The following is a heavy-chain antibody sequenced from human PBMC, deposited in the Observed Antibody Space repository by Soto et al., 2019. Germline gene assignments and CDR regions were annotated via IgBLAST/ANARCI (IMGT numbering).Heavy chain of an antibody. D-gene: IGHD6-19*01. V-gene: IGHV4-34*01. CDR3: ATYSSGWYFSFDY. CDR1: GGSFSGYY. Sequence: QVQLQQWGAGLLKPSETLSLTCAVYGGSFSGYYWSWIRQPPGKGLEWIGEINHSGSTNYNPSLKSRVTISVDTSKNQFSLKLSSVTAADTAVYYCATYSSGWYFSFDYWGQGTLVTVSS. CDR2: INHSGST. J-gene: IGHJ4*02.